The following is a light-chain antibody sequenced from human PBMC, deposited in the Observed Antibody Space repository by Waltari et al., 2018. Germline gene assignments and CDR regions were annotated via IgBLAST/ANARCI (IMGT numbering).Light chain of an antibody. Sequence: DIQMTQSPSSLSASVGDRVTISCRASQSISSYLNWYQQKPGKAPKLLIYAAASLQRGVPSRFSGGGSGTDFTLTISSLQPEDFATYACQQSDSIPYTLGQGTKLEIK. V-gene: IGKV1-39*01. CDR2: AAA. J-gene: IGKJ2*01. CDR3: QQSDSIPYT. CDR1: QSISSY.